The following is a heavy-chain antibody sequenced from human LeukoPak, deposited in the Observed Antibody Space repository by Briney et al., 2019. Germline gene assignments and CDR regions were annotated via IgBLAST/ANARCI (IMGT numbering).Heavy chain of an antibody. J-gene: IGHJ5*02. D-gene: IGHD3-22*01. CDR1: GYTFTSYD. V-gene: IGHV1-8*02. CDR2: MNPNSGNT. Sequence: ASVKVSCKASGYTFTSYDINWVRQATGQGLEWMGWMNPNSGNTGYAQKFQGRVTMTRDTSISTAYMELSRLRSDDTAVYYCARDRGYYDSSGYYYHPWGQGTLVTVSS. CDR3: ARDRGYYDSSGYYYHP.